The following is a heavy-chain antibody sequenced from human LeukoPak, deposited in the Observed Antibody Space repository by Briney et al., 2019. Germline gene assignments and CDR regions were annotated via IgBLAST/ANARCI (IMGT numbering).Heavy chain of an antibody. D-gene: IGHD6-13*01. Sequence: ASVKVSCKASGYTFTGYYMHWVRLAPGQGLEWMGWINPNSGGTNYAQKFQGRVTMTRDTSISTAYMELSRLRFDDTAVYYCARDLTPGIAAAIGAFDIWGQGAMVTVSS. CDR1: GYTFTGYY. CDR2: INPNSGGT. CDR3: ARDLTPGIAAAIGAFDI. V-gene: IGHV1-2*02. J-gene: IGHJ3*02.